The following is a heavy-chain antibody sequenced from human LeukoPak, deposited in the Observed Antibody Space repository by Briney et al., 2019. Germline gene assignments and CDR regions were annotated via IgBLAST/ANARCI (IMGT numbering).Heavy chain of an antibody. CDR3: ARELFGDFAFDI. CDR2: ISYDGSNK. D-gene: IGHD3-10*02. Sequence: GGSLRLSCAASGFTFSSYGMHWVRQAPGKGLEWVAVISYDGSNKYYADSVKGRFTISRDNSKNTLYLQMNSLRAEDTAVYYCARELFGDFAFDIWGQGTMVTVSS. CDR1: GFTFSSYG. J-gene: IGHJ3*02. V-gene: IGHV3-30*03.